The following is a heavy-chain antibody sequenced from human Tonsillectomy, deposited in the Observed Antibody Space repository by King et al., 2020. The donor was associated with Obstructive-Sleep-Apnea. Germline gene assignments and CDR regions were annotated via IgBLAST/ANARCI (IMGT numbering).Heavy chain of an antibody. CDR1: GFTFSSYS. J-gene: IGHJ6*02. D-gene: IGHD4-23*01. CDR2: ISDQGDKQ. CDR3: VRDEWVTLFTGMDI. Sequence: VQLVQSGGGVVQPGRSLRLSCAASGFTFSSYSMHWVRQGPGKGLEWMTFISDQGDKQWYADSVKGRFTVSRDNYKNTVYLHMNSLRVEDTATYFCVRDEWVTLFTGMDIWGQGTTVTVSS. V-gene: IGHV3-30-3*01.